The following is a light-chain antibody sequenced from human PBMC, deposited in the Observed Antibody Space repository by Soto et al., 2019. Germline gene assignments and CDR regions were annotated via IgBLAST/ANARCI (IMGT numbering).Light chain of an antibody. CDR2: SGS. J-gene: IGKJ1*01. CDR3: QQSYSIPRT. Sequence: DIQMTQSPSSLSASVGDRATITCRASQSISTSLNWYHHKPGTVPKLLIYSGSSWQDGVPSRFSASVSGTDFTLTISSLQPEDFAIYYGQQSYSIPRTFGQGTKVDI. V-gene: IGKV1-39*01. CDR1: QSISTS.